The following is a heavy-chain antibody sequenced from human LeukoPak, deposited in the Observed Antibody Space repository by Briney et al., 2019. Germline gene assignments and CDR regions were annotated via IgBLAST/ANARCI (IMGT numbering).Heavy chain of an antibody. D-gene: IGHD3-10*01. J-gene: IGHJ5*02. CDR1: GFAFSSYS. CDR2: ISSSSSYI. CDR3: ARDSGGFGDP. V-gene: IGHV3-21*01. Sequence: GGSLRLSCAASGFAFSSYSMNWVRQTPGKGLEWVSSISSSSSYIYYADSVKGRFTISRDNVKNSLYLQMNSLRAEDTAVYYCARDSGGFGDPWGQGTPVSVSS.